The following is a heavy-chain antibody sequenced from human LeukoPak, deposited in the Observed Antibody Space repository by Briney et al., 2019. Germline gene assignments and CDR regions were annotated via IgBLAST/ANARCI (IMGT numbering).Heavy chain of an antibody. CDR2: ISSYNANR. D-gene: IGHD3-22*01. V-gene: IGHV1-18*01. CDR1: GYTFTSYG. Sequence: ASVKVSCKASGYTFTSYGISWVRQAPGQGLEWMGWISSYNANRDYAQKFQGRVTVARDTSTSTTYMELSSLRSEDTAVYYCARERYYDSKGRFDPWGQGTLVTVSS. J-gene: IGHJ5*02. CDR3: ARERYYDSKGRFDP.